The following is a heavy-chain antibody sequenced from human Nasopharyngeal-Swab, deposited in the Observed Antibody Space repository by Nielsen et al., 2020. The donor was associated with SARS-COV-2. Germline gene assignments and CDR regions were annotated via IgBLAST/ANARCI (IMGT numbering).Heavy chain of an antibody. CDR3: AKGAVGGAVAGTQYFRH. CDR1: GFTFSSYA. CDR2: ISGSGDTT. V-gene: IGHV3-23*01. J-gene: IGHJ1*01. Sequence: GGSLRLSCAASGFTFSSYAMSWVRQAPGRGLEWVSSISGSGDTTYCPDSVKGRFTISRDNSKNTLYLQLNSLRAEDTAVYYCAKGAVGGAVAGTQYFRHWGQGTQVTVSS. D-gene: IGHD6-19*01.